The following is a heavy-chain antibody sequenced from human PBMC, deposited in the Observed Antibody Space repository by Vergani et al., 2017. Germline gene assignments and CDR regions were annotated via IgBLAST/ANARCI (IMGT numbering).Heavy chain of an antibody. CDR2: VYTSGMT. CDR3: ARELSYYYGSGSDDYNPYYYEGMDV. J-gene: IGHJ6*02. Sequence: QVQLQESGPGLVKASQTLSLTCAVSGGSISSGGYYWSWIRQPAGKGLEWIGRVYTSGMTNYNPSLKSRVTILVDRSKSQLSLKLTSVTAGDTAVYFCARELSYYYGSGSDDYNPYYYEGMDVWGPGTTVTVSS. D-gene: IGHD3-10*01. V-gene: IGHV4-61*02. CDR1: GGSISSGGYY.